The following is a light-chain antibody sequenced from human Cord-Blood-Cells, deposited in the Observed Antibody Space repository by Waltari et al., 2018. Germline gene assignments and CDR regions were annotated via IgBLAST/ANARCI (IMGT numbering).Light chain of an antibody. CDR3: QQSYSTPYS. CDR1: QSICSY. Sequence: DIQMTQSPSSLSASVGDRVTITCRASQSICSYLNWYQQKPGKAPKLLIYAASSLQTGVPSRFSGSGSGKEFTHTISSLQPEDFATYYCQQSYSTPYSFGQGTKLEIK. V-gene: IGKV1-39*01. J-gene: IGKJ2*03. CDR2: AAS.